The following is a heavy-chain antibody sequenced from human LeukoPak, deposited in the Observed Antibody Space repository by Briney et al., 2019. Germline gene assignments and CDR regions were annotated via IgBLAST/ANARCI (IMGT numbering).Heavy chain of an antibody. D-gene: IGHD6-13*01. CDR3: ARDWGMGPSSSWA. CDR1: GYTFTSYA. V-gene: IGHV1-69*13. CDR2: IMPIFGKA. J-gene: IGHJ5*02. Sequence: SVKVSCKASGYTFTSYAFSWVRQSPGQGLEWMGGIMPIFGKANYAQRFQGRVTITADESTSTAYMELNSLRSEDTAMYYCARDWGMGPSSSWAWGQGTLVTVSS.